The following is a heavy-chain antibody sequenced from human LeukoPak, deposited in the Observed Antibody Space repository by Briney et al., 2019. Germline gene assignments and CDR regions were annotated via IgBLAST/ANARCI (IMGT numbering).Heavy chain of an antibody. CDR3: ARGLNYDYVWGSYRYPKVYFDY. CDR2: INHSGST. Sequence: PSETLSLTCAVYGGSFSGYYWSWIRQPPGKGLEWIGEINHSGSTNYNPSLKSRVTISVDTSKNQFSLKLSSVTAADTAVYYCARGLNYDYVWGSYRYPKVYFDYWGQGTLDTVSS. D-gene: IGHD3-16*02. J-gene: IGHJ4*02. CDR1: GGSFSGYY. V-gene: IGHV4-34*01.